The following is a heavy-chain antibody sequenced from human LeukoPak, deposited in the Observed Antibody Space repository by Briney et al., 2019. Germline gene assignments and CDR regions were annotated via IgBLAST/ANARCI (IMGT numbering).Heavy chain of an antibody. CDR3: VRDRNYYEALQRSY. Sequence: GGSLRLSCAASGFTFSTFAMSWVRQDPGRGLEWVSSITGAGDTTFYPESVKGRFTISRDNSKNTLYLQMDSLRVEDTALYFCVRDRNYYEALQRSYWGQGTLVTVSS. D-gene: IGHD3-3*01. V-gene: IGHV3-23*01. J-gene: IGHJ4*02. CDR1: GFTFSTFA. CDR2: ITGAGDTT.